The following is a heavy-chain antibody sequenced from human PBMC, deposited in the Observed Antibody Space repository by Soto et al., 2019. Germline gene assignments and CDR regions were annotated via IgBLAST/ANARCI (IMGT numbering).Heavy chain of an antibody. CDR2: INGDGSST. CDR3: ARPRYDGLGTPFDD. Sequence: EVQLVDSGGGLVQPGGSLRLSCAVSGFTFSSYWMHWVRQVPGKGLVWVSSINGDGSSTMYADYAKGRFIISRDNAKNTLYLQMTSLRAEDTAIYYCARPRYDGLGTPFDDWGRGTLVTVSS. V-gene: IGHV3-74*03. J-gene: IGHJ4*02. D-gene: IGHD1-1*01. CDR1: GFTFSSYW.